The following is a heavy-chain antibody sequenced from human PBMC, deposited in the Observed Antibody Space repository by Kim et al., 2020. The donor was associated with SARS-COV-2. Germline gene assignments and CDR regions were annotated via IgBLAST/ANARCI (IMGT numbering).Heavy chain of an antibody. D-gene: IGHD1-1*01. CDR1: GGSISSYY. CDR3: ARDNGT. CDR2: IYYSGST. J-gene: IGHJ4*02. V-gene: IGHV4-59*13. Sequence: SETLSLTCTVSGGSISSYYWSWIRQPPGKGLEWIGYIYYSGSTNYNPSLKSRVTISVDTSKNQFSLKLSSVTAADTAVYYCARDNGTWGQGTLVTVSS.